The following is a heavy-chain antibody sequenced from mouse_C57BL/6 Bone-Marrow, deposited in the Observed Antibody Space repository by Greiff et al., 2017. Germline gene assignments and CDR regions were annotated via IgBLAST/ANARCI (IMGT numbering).Heavy chain of an antibody. CDR1: GYTFTDYY. J-gene: IGHJ2*01. CDR2: INPNNGGT. Sequence: VQLQQSGPELVKPGASVKISCKASGYTFTDYYMNWVKQSHGKSLEWIGDINPNNGGTSYNQKVKGKATLTVDKSSSTAYMELRSLTSEDSAVYYCARSGITTVVGDYFDYWGQGTTLTVSS. V-gene: IGHV1-26*01. D-gene: IGHD1-1*01. CDR3: ARSGITTVVGDYFDY.